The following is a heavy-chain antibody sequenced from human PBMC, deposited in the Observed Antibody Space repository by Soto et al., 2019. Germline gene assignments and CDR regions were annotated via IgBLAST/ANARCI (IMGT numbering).Heavy chain of an antibody. CDR2: ISGTGGST. Sequence: EVQVLESGGGLEQPGGSLRLSCAASGFTFSSSVMSWVRQAPGKGLEWVSAISGTGGSTYYADSVKGRFTISRDNSKSTLYLQMNSLRAEDTAVYYCAKVRYGYTYGSLDYWGQGTLVTVSS. D-gene: IGHD5-18*01. V-gene: IGHV3-23*01. CDR3: AKVRYGYTYGSLDY. CDR1: GFTFSSSV. J-gene: IGHJ4*02.